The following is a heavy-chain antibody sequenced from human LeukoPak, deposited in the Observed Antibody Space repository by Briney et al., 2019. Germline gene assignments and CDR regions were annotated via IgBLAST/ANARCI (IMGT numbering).Heavy chain of an antibody. CDR2: INPNSGGT. J-gene: IGHJ4*02. CDR1: GYTFTSYY. Sequence: ASVKVSCKASGYTFTSYYMHWVRQAPGQGLEWMGWINPNSGGTNYAQKFQGRVTMTRDTSISTAYMELSRLRSDDTAVYYCAVADCSGGSCYSAQFDYWGQGTLVTVSS. CDR3: AVADCSGGSCYSAQFDY. D-gene: IGHD2-15*01. V-gene: IGHV1-2*02.